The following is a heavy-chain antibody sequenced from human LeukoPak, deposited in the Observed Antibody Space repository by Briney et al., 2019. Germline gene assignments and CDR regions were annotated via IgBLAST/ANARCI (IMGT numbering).Heavy chain of an antibody. CDR3: ARLGRWFGELFGAFDI. CDR2: MNPNSGNT. V-gene: IGHV1-8*03. J-gene: IGHJ3*02. Sequence: GASVKVSCKASGYTFISYDINWVRQAPGQGLEWMGWMNPNSGNTGYVQKFQGRVTITRNTSISTVYMELSSLISEDTAVYYCARLGRWFGELFGAFDIWGQGTMVTVSS. CDR1: GYTFISYD. D-gene: IGHD3-10*01.